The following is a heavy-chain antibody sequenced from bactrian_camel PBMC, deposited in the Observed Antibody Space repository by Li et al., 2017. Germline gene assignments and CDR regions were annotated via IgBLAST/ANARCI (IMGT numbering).Heavy chain of an antibody. CDR1: GFSFSSAS. D-gene: IGHD7*01. V-gene: IGHV3S25*01. J-gene: IGHJ4*01. CDR3: HAVGVD. Sequence: QVQLVESGGGLVQPGGSLRLSCTASGFSFSSASMYWVRQAPGTGLEWVSTINEGGGTTSYADSVKGRFTISRDNSKNTVYLQMNTLKPEDTAVYYCHAVGVDWGQGTQVTVS. CDR2: INEGGGTT.